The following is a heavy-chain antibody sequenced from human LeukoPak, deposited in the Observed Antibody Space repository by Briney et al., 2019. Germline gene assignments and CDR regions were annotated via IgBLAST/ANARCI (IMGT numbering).Heavy chain of an antibody. V-gene: IGHV3-23*01. CDR2: ISGSGGST. D-gene: IGHD6-6*01. CDR3: AKDLAIAARPVFDY. Sequence: GGSLRLSCAASGFTFSNYAMSWVRQAPGKGLEWVSAISGSGGSTYYADSVKGRFTISRDNSQNMLYLQMNSLRAEDTARYYCAKDLAIAARPVFDYWGRGTLVTVSS. J-gene: IGHJ4*02. CDR1: GFTFSNYA.